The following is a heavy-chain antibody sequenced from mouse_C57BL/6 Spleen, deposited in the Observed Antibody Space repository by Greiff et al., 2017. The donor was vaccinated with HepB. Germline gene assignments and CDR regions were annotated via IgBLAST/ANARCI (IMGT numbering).Heavy chain of an antibody. CDR2: IYPGDGDT. Sequence: QVQLQQSGPELVKPGASVKISCKASGYAFSSSWMNWVKQRPGKGLEWIGRIYPGDGDTNYNGKFKGKATLTADKSSSTAYMQLSSLTSEDSAVYFCARRGDGYYRYFDVWGTGTTVTVSS. CDR1: GYAFSSSW. J-gene: IGHJ1*03. CDR3: ARRGDGYYRYFDV. D-gene: IGHD2-3*01. V-gene: IGHV1-82*01.